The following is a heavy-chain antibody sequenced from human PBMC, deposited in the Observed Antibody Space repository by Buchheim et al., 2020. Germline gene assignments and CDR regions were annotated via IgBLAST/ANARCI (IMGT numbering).Heavy chain of an antibody. Sequence: VQLVESGGGVVQPGRSLRLSCAVSGVSIDTYGMHWVRQAPGKGLEWVAVISNDGSTKDYADSVKGRFTISRDNSKNSLYLQMQSLRPEDTAVYYCAKDRYCPSPSCPTDYWGQGTL. CDR2: ISNDGSTK. V-gene: IGHV3-30*18. D-gene: IGHD2-2*01. CDR1: GVSIDTYG. J-gene: IGHJ4*02. CDR3: AKDRYCPSPSCPTDY.